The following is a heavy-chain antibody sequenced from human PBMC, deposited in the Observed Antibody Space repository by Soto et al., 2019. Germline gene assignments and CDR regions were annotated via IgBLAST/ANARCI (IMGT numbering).Heavy chain of an antibody. J-gene: IGHJ4*02. Sequence: VQLSESGPGLVRPSGTLSLTCSVSGGSISTYYWSWIRQPPGKGLEWIGYIHFSGATSYNPSLESRVPLSVDTSRNQLSLTLNSVTAADTAVYYCAREYSSFEYWGQGIHVTVSS. CDR2: IHFSGAT. D-gene: IGHD6-19*01. CDR1: GGSISTYY. CDR3: AREYSSFEY. V-gene: IGHV4-59*01.